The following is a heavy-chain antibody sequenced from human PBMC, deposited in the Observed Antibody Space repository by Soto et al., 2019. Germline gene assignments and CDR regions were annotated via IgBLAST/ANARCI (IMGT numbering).Heavy chain of an antibody. D-gene: IGHD6-25*01. CDR1: GCPISTYY. Sequence: SETLSLTSTVSGCPISTYYWSGMRQPPGEGLEWIGYTYYSGSTNYNPSLKSRVTISVDTSKNQFSLKLSSVTAADTAMYFCARQVSSAWPLNYFAMDVLVEGTTVT. CDR2: TYYSGST. CDR3: ARQVSSAWPLNYFAMDV. J-gene: IGHJ6*02. V-gene: IGHV4-59*08.